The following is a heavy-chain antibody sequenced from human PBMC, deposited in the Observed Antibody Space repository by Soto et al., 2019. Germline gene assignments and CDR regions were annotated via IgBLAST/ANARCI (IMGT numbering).Heavy chain of an antibody. CDR1: GGSFSGYY. J-gene: IGHJ6*03. CDR2: INHSGST. Sequence: SETLSLTCAVYGGSFSGYYWSWIRQPPGKGLEWIGEINHSGSTNYNPSLKSRVTISVDTSKNQFSLKLSSVTAADTAVYYCARVPRANCSGGSCYSRYYYYYYMDVWGKGTTVTVSS. V-gene: IGHV4-34*01. D-gene: IGHD2-15*01. CDR3: ARVPRANCSGGSCYSRYYYYYYMDV.